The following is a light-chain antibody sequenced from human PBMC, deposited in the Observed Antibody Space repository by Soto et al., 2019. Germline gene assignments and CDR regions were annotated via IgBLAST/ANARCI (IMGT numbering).Light chain of an antibody. CDR3: HQYNNWPLT. V-gene: IGKV3-15*01. CDR1: LSVSYN. CDR2: GAS. Sequence: EVLMTQSPAAQSVSPGETVTLSCRASLSVSYNIAWYQQKPGQAPRLLIYGASTRAIGIPARFSGSGSGTEFTLTISSLQSEDFAVYHCHQYNNWPLTFGVGTKVEIK. J-gene: IGKJ4*02.